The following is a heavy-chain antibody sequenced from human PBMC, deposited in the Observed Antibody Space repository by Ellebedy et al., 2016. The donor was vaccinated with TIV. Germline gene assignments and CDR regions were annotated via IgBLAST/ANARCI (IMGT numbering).Heavy chain of an antibody. J-gene: IGHJ3*02. V-gene: IGHV4-59*01. D-gene: IGHD6-6*01. CDR1: GGSISSYY. CDR2: IYYSGST. CDR3: ARGGGSSSAAFDI. Sequence: SETLSLXXTVSGGSISSYYWSWIRQPPGKGLEWIGYIYYSGSTNYNPSLKSRVTISVDTSKNQFSLKLSSVTAADTAVYYCARGGGSSSAAFDIWGQGTMVTVSS.